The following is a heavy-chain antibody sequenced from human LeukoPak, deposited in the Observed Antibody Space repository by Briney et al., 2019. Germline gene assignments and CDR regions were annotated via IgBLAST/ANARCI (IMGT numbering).Heavy chain of an antibody. CDR2: IYTSGST. J-gene: IGHJ4*02. CDR1: GGSISSYY. D-gene: IGHD6-13*01. V-gene: IGHV4-4*07. CDR3: ASVIAAAGYYFDY. Sequence: PSETLSLTCTVSGGSISSYYWSWIRQPAGKGLEWIGRIYTSGSTNYNPSLKSRATMSVDTSKNQFSLKLSSVTAANTAVYYCASVIAAAGYYFDYWGQGTLVTVSS.